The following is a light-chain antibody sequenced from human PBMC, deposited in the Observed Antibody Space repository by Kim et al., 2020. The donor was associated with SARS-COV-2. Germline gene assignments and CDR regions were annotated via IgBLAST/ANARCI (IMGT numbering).Light chain of an antibody. Sequence: SASVGDRVTITCRTSQNMRNFVSWYQQKAGKAPTLLIYDTFNLHSGVPSRFSGSGSGTDFTLTISSLHPEDFATYHCQPSYLTLTFGGGTKVDIK. CDR3: QPSYLTLT. V-gene: IGKV1-39*01. J-gene: IGKJ4*01. CDR2: DTF. CDR1: QNMRNF.